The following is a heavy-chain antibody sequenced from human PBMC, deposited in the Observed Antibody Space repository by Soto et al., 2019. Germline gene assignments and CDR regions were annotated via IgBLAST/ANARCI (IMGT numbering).Heavy chain of an antibody. D-gene: IGHD6-13*01. J-gene: IGHJ4*02. CDR2: ISYDGSNK. V-gene: IGHV3-30*18. CDR3: AKASRDDSSSSPLY. CDR1: GFTFSSYG. Sequence: QVQLVESGGGVVQPGRSLRLSCAASGFTFSSYGMHWVRQAPGKGLEWVAVISYDGSNKYYADSVKDRFTISRDNSKNTLYLQMNSLRAEDTAVYYCAKASRDDSSSSPLYWGQGTLVTVSS.